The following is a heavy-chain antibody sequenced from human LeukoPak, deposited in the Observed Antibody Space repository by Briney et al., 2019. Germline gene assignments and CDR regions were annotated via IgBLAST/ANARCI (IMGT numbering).Heavy chain of an antibody. Sequence: GGSLRLSCAASGFTFSTYWMHWVRQVPGKGLVWVSRISSDGANANYADSVKGRFTISRDNAKNTLYLQMNSLRAEDTAVYYCVLLSLTPGWGHGTLVTVSS. CDR3: VLLSLTPG. CDR2: ISSDGANA. CDR1: GFTFSTYW. D-gene: IGHD3-10*01. V-gene: IGHV3-74*01. J-gene: IGHJ4*01.